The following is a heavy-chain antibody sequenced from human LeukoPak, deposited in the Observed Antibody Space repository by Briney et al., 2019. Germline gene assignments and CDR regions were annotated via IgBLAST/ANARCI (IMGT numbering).Heavy chain of an antibody. Sequence: GASVKVFCKASGYTFTSYGISWVRQAPGQGLEWMGGFDPEDGETIYAQKFQGRVTMTEDTSTDTAYMELSSLRSEDTAVYYCARLNCRMTTCQDYNFDYWGQGTLVTVSS. D-gene: IGHD4-11*01. CDR2: FDPEDGET. V-gene: IGHV1-24*01. CDR3: ARLNCRMTTCQDYNFDY. J-gene: IGHJ4*02. CDR1: GYTFTSYG.